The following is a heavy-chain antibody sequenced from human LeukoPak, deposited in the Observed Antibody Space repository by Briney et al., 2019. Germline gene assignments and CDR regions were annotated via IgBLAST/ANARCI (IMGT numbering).Heavy chain of an antibody. CDR2: IYYSGST. CDR1: GGSISSYY. V-gene: IGHV4-59*01. Sequence: SETLSLTCTVSGGSISSYYWSWIRQPPGKGLEWIGYIYYSGSTNYNPSLKSRVTISVDTSKNQFSLKLSSVTAADTAVYYCARVVVPAAMRYFDWLSLYYFDCWGQGTLVTVSS. CDR3: ARVVVPAAMRYFDWLSLYYFDC. J-gene: IGHJ4*02. D-gene: IGHD2-2*01.